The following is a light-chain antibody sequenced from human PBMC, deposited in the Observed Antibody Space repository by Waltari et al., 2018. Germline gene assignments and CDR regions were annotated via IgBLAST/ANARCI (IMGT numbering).Light chain of an antibody. J-gene: IGKJ4*01. V-gene: IGKV3-15*01. CDR1: QSVSSN. CDR2: ATS. Sequence: IVMTQSPATLSVSPGERATLSCRASQSVSSNLAWYQQKPGQAPRLLIYATSTRATGIPARFSGSGSGTEFTLTIGSLQSEDFAVYYCQQYNNWPPEFTFGGGTKVEIK. CDR3: QQYNNWPPEFT.